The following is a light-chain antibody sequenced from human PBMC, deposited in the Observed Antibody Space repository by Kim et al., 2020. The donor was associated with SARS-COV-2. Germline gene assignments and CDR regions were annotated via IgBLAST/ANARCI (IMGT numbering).Light chain of an antibody. CDR2: YDS. CDR1: NSGSKS. J-gene: IGLJ3*02. Sequence: PGKTARITGGGNNSGSKSVHWYQQKPGQAPVLVIYYDSDRPSGIPERFSGSNSGNTATLTISRVEAGDEADYYCQVWDSSSDHWVFGGGTQLTVL. CDR3: QVWDSSSDHWV. V-gene: IGLV3-21*04.